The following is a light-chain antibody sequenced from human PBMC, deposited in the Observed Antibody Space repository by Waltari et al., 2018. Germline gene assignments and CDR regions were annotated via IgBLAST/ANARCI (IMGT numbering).Light chain of an antibody. CDR2: DNN. V-gene: IGLV1-51*01. J-gene: IGLJ2*01. CDR1: NPQHRNSF. Sequence: QAVLTKTPSESEAQGQTINIDCTRRNPQHRNSFLHSFLQRPRATTKLLIYDNNKRPSGVTDRFSASKSGMSATLDISGLQIGDEADYNCATWDNCLDAVVFGGWTNLTVL. CDR3: ATWDNCLDAVV.